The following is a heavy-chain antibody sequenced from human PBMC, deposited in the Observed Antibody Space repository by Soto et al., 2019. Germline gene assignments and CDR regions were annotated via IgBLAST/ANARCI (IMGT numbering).Heavy chain of an antibody. J-gene: IGHJ3*02. Sequence: GGSLRLSCAASGFTFSSYGMHWVRQAPGKGLEWVAVISYDGSNKYYADSVKGRFTISRDNSKNTLYLQMNSLRAEDTAVYYCAKIPSPGAEVFDIWGQGTMVTVSS. V-gene: IGHV3-30*18. CDR3: AKIPSPGAEVFDI. D-gene: IGHD2-2*02. CDR1: GFTFSSYG. CDR2: ISYDGSNK.